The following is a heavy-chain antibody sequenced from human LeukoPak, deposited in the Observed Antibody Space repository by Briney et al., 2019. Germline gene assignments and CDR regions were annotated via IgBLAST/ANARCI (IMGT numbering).Heavy chain of an antibody. V-gene: IGHV3-23*01. J-gene: IGHJ4*02. CDR1: GFTFSSYA. D-gene: IGHD2-15*01. Sequence: GGSLRLSCAASGFTFSSYAMSWVRQAPGQGLEWVSAFTAGGGTTYYADSVKGRFTISRDNAKNTLYLQMNSLRAEDTAIYYCAKAGYCSGGSCFDYFDYWGQGTLVTVSS. CDR3: AKAGYCSGGSCFDYFDY. CDR2: FTAGGGTT.